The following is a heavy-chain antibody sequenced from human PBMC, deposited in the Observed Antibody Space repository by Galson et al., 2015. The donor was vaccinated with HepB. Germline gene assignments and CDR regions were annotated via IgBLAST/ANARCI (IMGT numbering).Heavy chain of an antibody. V-gene: IGHV1-2*04. Sequence: SVKVSCKASGYTFIAYHLHWVRQAPGQGLEWMGWIKPNSGGTNYAQKFQGWVTMTRDTSISTAYMELSRLRSDDTAVYYCARVVDYGGNFYLDYWGQGTLVTVSS. CDR1: GYTFIAYH. CDR2: IKPNSGGT. D-gene: IGHD4-23*01. J-gene: IGHJ4*02. CDR3: ARVVDYGGNFYLDY.